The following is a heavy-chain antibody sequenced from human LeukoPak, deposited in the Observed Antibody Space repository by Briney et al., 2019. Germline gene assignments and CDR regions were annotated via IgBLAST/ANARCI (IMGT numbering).Heavy chain of an antibody. D-gene: IGHD2-2*02. CDR3: AIPGVPAAISYYFDY. CDR2: IRYDGSNK. CDR1: GFTFSSYG. V-gene: IGHV3-30*02. J-gene: IGHJ4*02. Sequence: GGSLRLSCAASGFTFSSYGMHWVRQAPGKGLEWVAFIRYDGSNKYYADSVKGRFTISRDNSKNTLYPQMNSLRAEDTAVYYCAIPGVPAAISYYFDYWGQGTLVTVSS.